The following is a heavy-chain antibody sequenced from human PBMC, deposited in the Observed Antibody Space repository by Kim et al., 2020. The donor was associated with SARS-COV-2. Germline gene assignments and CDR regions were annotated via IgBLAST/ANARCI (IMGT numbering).Heavy chain of an antibody. CDR2: IYHSGST. V-gene: IGHV4-4*02. Sequence: SETLSLTCAVSGGSISSSNWWRWVRQPPGKGLEWIGEIYHSGSTNYNPSLKSRVTISVDKSKNQFSLKLSSVTAADTAVYYCARGPIFATYYFDYWGQGTLVTVSS. CDR1: GGSISSSNW. J-gene: IGHJ4*02. D-gene: IGHD3-3*01. CDR3: ARGPIFATYYFDY.